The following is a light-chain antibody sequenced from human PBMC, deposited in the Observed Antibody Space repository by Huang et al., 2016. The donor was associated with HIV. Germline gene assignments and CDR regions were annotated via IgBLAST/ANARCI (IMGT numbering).Light chain of an antibody. J-gene: IGKJ3*01. CDR3: QLRRNWPL. CDR2: DTS. CDR1: QSVSSF. V-gene: IGKV3-11*01. Sequence: DIVLTQSPATLSLSPGERATLSCRASQSVSSFLAWYQQKPGQAPRLLIYDTSNRATGIPARFSGSRSGTDFILTISSLEPEDFAVYYCQLRRNWPLFGPGTKVELK.